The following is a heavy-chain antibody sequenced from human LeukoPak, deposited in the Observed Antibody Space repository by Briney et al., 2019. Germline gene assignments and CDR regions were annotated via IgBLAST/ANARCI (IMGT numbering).Heavy chain of an antibody. J-gene: IGHJ4*02. CDR2: IYHSGST. Sequence: SETLSLTCTVSGGSISSSSYFWGWIRQPPGKGLEWIGSIYHSGSTYYNPSLKSRVTISVDTSKNQFSLKLSSVTAADTAVYYCARGLWFGEAYFDYWGQGTLVTVSS. V-gene: IGHV4-39*07. CDR3: ARGLWFGEAYFDY. CDR1: GGSISSSSYF. D-gene: IGHD3-10*01.